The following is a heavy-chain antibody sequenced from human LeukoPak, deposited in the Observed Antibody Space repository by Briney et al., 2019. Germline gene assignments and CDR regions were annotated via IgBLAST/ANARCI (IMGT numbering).Heavy chain of an antibody. D-gene: IGHD6-13*01. CDR2: IYTSGST. CDR1: GGSLSSYY. V-gene: IGHV4-4*07. CDR3: ARVDSSSWGGWFDP. J-gene: IGHJ5*02. Sequence: SETLSLTCTVSGGSLSSYYWSWIRQPAGKGLEWIGRIYTSGSTNYNPSLKSRVTMSVDTSKNQFSLKLSSVTAADTAVYYCARVDSSSWGGWFDPWGQGTLVTVSS.